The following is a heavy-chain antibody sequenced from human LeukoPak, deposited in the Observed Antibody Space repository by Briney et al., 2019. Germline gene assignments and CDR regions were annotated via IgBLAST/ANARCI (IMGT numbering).Heavy chain of an antibody. CDR1: GGSFSGYY. CDR3: AKYSSGWSNNWFDP. Sequence: PSETLSLTCAVYGGSFSGYYWSWIRQPPGRGLEWIGEINHSGSTNYNPSLKSRVTTSVDTSKNQFSLKLSSVTAADTAVYYCAKYSSGWSNNWFDPWGQGTLVTVSS. CDR2: INHSGST. J-gene: IGHJ5*02. D-gene: IGHD6-19*01. V-gene: IGHV4-34*01.